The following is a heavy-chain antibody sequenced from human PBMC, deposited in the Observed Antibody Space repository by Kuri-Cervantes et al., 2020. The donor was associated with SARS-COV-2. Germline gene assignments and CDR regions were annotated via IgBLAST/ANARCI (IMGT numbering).Heavy chain of an antibody. J-gene: IGHJ4*02. V-gene: IGHV3-7*03. CDR2: IKQEDTEY. CDR3: VRGAEDYSGARSFFDS. CDR1: GFSFSTYW. Sequence: GGSLRLSCAASGFSFSTYWMNWVRQAPGKGLEWVANIKQEDTEYYYVESVRDRLSISRDKGKNSMYLQMNSLRAEDTAIYYCVRGAEDYSGARSFFDSWGQGTPVTVSS. D-gene: IGHD4-11*01.